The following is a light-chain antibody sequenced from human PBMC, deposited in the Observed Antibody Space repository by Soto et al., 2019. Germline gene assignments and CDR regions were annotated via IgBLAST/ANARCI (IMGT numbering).Light chain of an antibody. J-gene: IGLJ1*01. Sequence: QSALTQPPSVSGAPGQRVTISCTGSSPNIGANSDIHWYQQLPGTAPKLLIYGNINRPAGVPDRFSGSKSGTSASLALTGLKAEDEADYYCKPYDSSRSGYVFGTGTRSPS. CDR3: KPYDSSRSGYV. CDR2: GNI. V-gene: IGLV1-40*01. CDR1: SPNIGANSD.